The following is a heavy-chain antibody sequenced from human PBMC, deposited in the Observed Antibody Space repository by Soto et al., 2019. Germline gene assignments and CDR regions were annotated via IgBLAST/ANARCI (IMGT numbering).Heavy chain of an antibody. D-gene: IGHD2-8*01. CDR2: IYSGGST. Sequence: EVQLVETGGGLIQPGWSLRLSCTASGVTASNHYMSWVRQAPGKGLEWVSVIYSGGSTYYADSVKGRFTISRDNSKNTLYLQMNSLRAEDKAVYYCARDVSGDYWGQGTMVTVSS. CDR1: GVTASNHY. V-gene: IGHV3-53*02. J-gene: IGHJ4*02. CDR3: ARDVSGDY.